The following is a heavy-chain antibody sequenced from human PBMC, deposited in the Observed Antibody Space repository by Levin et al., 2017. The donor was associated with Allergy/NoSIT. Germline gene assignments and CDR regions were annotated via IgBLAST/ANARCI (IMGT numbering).Heavy chain of an antibody. V-gene: IGHV3-11*01. CDR3: ARSPRGVGGSSWYQAGY. J-gene: IGHJ4*02. D-gene: IGHD6-13*01. CDR2: ISSSGSTI. CDR1: GFTFSDYY. Sequence: GESLKISCAASGFTFSDYYMSWIRQAPGKGLEWVSYISSSGSTIYYADSVKGRFTISRDNAKNSLYLQMNSLRAEDTAVYYCARSPRGVGGSSWYQAGYWGQGTLVTVSS.